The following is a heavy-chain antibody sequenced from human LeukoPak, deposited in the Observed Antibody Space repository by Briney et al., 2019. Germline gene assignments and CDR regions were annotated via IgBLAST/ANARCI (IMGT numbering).Heavy chain of an antibody. CDR3: AREFQNIAVAGTFAFDI. CDR1: GGSISSYY. CDR2: IYYSGST. V-gene: IGHV4-59*01. Sequence: SETLSLTCTVSGGSISSYYWSWIRQPPGKGLEWIGYIYYSGSTNYNPSLKSRVTISVDTSKNQFSQKLSSVTAADTAVYYCAREFQNIAVAGTFAFDIWGQGTMVTVSS. J-gene: IGHJ3*02. D-gene: IGHD6-19*01.